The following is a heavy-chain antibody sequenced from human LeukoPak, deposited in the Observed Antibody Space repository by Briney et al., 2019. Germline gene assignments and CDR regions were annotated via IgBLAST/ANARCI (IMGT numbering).Heavy chain of an antibody. V-gene: IGHV3-23*01. CDR2: ISGSGSST. CDR3: ANSIARGYYDFWSGPNDY. CDR1: GFTFSSYA. D-gene: IGHD3-3*01. Sequence: GGSLRLSCAASGFTFSSYAMSWVRQTPGKGLEWVSGISGSGSSTYYADSVKGRFTISRDNSKNTLYLQMNSLRAEDTAVYYCANSIARGYYDFWSGPNDYWGQGTLVTVSS. J-gene: IGHJ4*02.